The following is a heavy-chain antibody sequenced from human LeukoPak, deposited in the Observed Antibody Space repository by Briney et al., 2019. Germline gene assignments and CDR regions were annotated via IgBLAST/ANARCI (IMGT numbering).Heavy chain of an antibody. J-gene: IGHJ6*03. CDR3: AAGSGWKPYYYNYYMDV. V-gene: IGHV3-23*01. CDR2: ISGSGGST. Sequence: PGGSLRLSCVASGFTFTNYAMSWVRQAPGKGLEWVSAISGSGGSTYYADSVKGRFIISRDNSKNTLYLHMSSLRGEDTALYYCAAGSGWKPYYYNYYMDVWGKGTTVIVSS. D-gene: IGHD6-19*01. CDR1: GFTFTNYA.